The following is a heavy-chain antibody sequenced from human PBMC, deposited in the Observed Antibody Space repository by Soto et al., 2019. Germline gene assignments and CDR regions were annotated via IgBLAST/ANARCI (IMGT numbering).Heavy chain of an antibody. Sequence: GESRKISCKGSGYIFTNYWIGWVRQMPGKGLEWMGIIYPGDSDTKYSPSFQGQVTISADKSINTAYLQWSSLKASDTAMYYCASLSRLEPRSAFDYWGQGTLVTVSS. CDR3: ASLSRLEPRSAFDY. D-gene: IGHD1-1*01. CDR2: IYPGDSDT. CDR1: GYIFTNYW. J-gene: IGHJ4*02. V-gene: IGHV5-51*01.